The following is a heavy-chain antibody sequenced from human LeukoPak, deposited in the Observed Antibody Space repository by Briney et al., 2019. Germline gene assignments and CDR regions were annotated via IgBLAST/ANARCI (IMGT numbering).Heavy chain of an antibody. CDR1: GFTVSSNY. V-gene: IGHV3-53*04. CDR3: ARANYDSSGSFDY. J-gene: IGHJ4*02. CDR2: IYSGGST. D-gene: IGHD3-22*01. Sequence: GGSPRLSCAASGFTVSSNYMSWVRQAPGKGLEWVSVIYSGGSTYYADSVKGRFTISRHNSKNTLYLQMNSLRAEDTAVYYCARANYDSSGSFDYWGQGTLVTVSS.